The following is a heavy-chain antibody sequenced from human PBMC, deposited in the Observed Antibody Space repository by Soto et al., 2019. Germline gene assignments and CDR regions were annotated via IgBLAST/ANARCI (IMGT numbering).Heavy chain of an antibody. CDR1: GFTFSSYG. CDR2: ISYDGSNK. Sequence: GGSLRLSCAASGFTFSSYGMHWVRQAPGKGLEWVAVISYDGSNKYYADSVKGRFTISRDNSKNTLYLQMNSLRAEDTAVYYCAKVSEPGFSGYDDYYFDYWGQGTLVTVSS. D-gene: IGHD5-12*01. J-gene: IGHJ4*02. V-gene: IGHV3-30*18. CDR3: AKVSEPGFSGYDDYYFDY.